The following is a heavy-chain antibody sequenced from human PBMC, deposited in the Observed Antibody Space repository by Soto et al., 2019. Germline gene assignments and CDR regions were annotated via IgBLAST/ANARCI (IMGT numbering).Heavy chain of an antibody. CDR2: ISYDGSNK. CDR1: GFTFSSYA. Sequence: GSLRLSCAASGFTFSSYAMSWVRQAPGKGLEWVAVISYDGSNKYYADSVKGRFTISRDNSKNTLYLQMNSLRAEDTAVYYCARELDTPSSSWGQGTLVTVSS. CDR3: ARELDTPSSS. J-gene: IGHJ4*02. V-gene: IGHV3-30-3*01. D-gene: IGHD6-13*01.